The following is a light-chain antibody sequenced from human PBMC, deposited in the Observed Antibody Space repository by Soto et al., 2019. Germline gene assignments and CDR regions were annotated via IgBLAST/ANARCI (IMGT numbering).Light chain of an antibody. Sequence: QSVLTQPPSASGTPGQRVTISCSGSTSNVGINSVFWYQHLPGTAPKLLIYRSNQRASGVPDRFSGSKSGTSASLAISGLRSEYGADYYCAAWDGRLSGQVFGGGTKLTVL. CDR2: RSN. CDR1: TSNVGINS. J-gene: IGLJ2*01. V-gene: IGLV1-47*01. CDR3: AAWDGRLSGQV.